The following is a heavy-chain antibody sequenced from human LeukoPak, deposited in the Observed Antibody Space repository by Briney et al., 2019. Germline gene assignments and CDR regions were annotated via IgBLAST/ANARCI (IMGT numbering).Heavy chain of an antibody. CDR3: VRDGGFFDVDY. CDR1: GGSISSGDYY. D-gene: IGHD3-9*01. J-gene: IGHJ4*02. Sequence: SETLSLTCTVSGGSISSGDYYWGWIRQPPGQGLEWMGSVYYSGSTYYRPSLKSRITISLDTSKNQFSLKLSSVTAADTAVYYCVRDGGFFDVDYWGQGTLVTVSS. V-gene: IGHV4-39*07. CDR2: VYYSGST.